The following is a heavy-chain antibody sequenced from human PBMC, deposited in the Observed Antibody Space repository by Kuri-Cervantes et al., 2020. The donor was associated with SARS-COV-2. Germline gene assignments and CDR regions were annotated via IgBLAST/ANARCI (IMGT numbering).Heavy chain of an antibody. V-gene: IGHV3-21*01. Sequence: GESLKISCAASGFTFSGYSMNWIRQAPGEGLEWVASIDSSSYYIYHADSVKGRLTISRDNAKTSLYLQMNSLKPEDTAVYYCAREEGGELGEAFDYWGQGALVTV. D-gene: IGHD7-27*01. CDR3: AREEGGELGEAFDY. J-gene: IGHJ4*02. CDR2: IDSSSYYI. CDR1: GFTFSGYS.